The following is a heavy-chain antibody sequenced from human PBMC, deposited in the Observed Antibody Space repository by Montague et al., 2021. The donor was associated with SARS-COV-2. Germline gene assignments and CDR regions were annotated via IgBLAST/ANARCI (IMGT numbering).Heavy chain of an antibody. J-gene: IGHJ6*02. CDR1: GDSVVKIRRR. Sequence: CAISGDSVVKIRRRSAELTYELQSQFHFLCSTYFRSNWYNDYATSVKGRITVNPDTSKNQFSLQLNSVTPDDTAVYYCARGHRAHDMDVWGHGTAVTVSS. V-gene: IGHV6-1*01. CDR3: ARGHRAHDMDV. CDR2: TYFRSNWYN.